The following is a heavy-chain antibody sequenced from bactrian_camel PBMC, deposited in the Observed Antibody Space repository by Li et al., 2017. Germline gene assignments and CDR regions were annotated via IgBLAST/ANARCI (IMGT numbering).Heavy chain of an antibody. J-gene: IGHJ4*01. Sequence: HVQLVESGGGSVQPGGSLRLSCAVGDYIYSSDCVAWFRQSPGKQREMVATITTESGRPTYANSVNGRFTISKDNGKKTLYLQMTRLQPEDTAMYFCAASRGVASFSAMTYAYWGQGTQVTVS. D-gene: IGHD1*01. CDR1: DYIYSSDC. V-gene: IGHV3S53*01. CDR2: ITTESGRP. CDR3: AASRGVASFSAMTYAY.